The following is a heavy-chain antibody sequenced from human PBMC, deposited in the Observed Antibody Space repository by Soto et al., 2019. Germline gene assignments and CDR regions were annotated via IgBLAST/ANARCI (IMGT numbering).Heavy chain of an antibody. V-gene: IGHV3-15*07. CDR1: GFTFSNAW. J-gene: IGHJ4*02. CDR3: TTYPVTRIVVVPSSF. Sequence: PGGSLRLSCAASGFTFSNAWMNWVRQAPGKGLEWVGRIKSKTDGGTTDYAAPVKDRFTISRDDSKNTLYLQMNSLKTEDTAVYYCTTYPVTRIVVVPSSFWGKGTLVTVAS. D-gene: IGHD3-22*01. CDR2: IKSKTDGGTT.